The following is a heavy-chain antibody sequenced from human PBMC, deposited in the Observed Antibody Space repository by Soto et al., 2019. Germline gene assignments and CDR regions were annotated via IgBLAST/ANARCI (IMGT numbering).Heavy chain of an antibody. CDR3: ARNTSTYFDS. CDR2: VYYSGST. V-gene: IGHV4-38-2*01. Sequence: ETLSLTCAVSGYSISNGDYWGWIRQAPGKGLEWIGSVYYSGSTHYEPSLRGRIAISVDTLKNQFSLRLPSVTAADTAMYFCARNTSTYFDSWGQGIPVTVSS. CDR1: GYSISNGDY. J-gene: IGHJ4*02.